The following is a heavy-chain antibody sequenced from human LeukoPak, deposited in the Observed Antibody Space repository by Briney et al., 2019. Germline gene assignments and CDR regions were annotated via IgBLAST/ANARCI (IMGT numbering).Heavy chain of an antibody. V-gene: IGHV1-8*01. CDR3: ARDSGYYDFWSGVADY. CDR1: GYTFTSYD. D-gene: IGHD3-3*01. J-gene: IGHJ4*02. CDR2: MNPNSGNT. Sequence: GASVKVSCKASGYTFTSYDINWVRQATGQGLEWMGWMNPNSGNTGYAQKFQGRVTMTRNTSISTAYMELSSLRSEDTAVYYCARDSGYYDFWSGVADYWGQGTLVTVSS.